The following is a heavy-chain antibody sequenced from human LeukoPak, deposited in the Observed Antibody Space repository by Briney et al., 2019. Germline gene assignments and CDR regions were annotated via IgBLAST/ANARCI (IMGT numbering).Heavy chain of an antibody. D-gene: IGHD3-9*01. V-gene: IGHV3-30*02. J-gene: IGHJ4*02. CDR1: GFIFSTYG. CDR3: ARLILTGVPTRGYFDS. CDR2: IRHDGSIK. Sequence: PGGSLRLSCAASGFIFSTYGMYWVRQAPGKGLEWVAFIRHDGSIKNYADSVKGRSTISRDNSKNTLYLQMNSLRAEDTAVYYCARLILTGVPTRGYFDSWGQGTLVTVSS.